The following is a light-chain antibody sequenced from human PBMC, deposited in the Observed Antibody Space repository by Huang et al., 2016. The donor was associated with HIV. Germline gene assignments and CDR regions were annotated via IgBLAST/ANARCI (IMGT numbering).Light chain of an antibody. CDR3: QQYGSSPIT. CDR2: GAS. CDR1: QTVSSSY. J-gene: IGKJ5*01. Sequence: EIVLTQSPGTLSLSPGERATLSCRASQTVSSSYLAWYQQKPGQAPRRLIYGASSRATGIPDRFSGSGSGTDFTLTTSRLEPEDFAVYYCQQYGSSPITFGQGTRLEIK. V-gene: IGKV3-20*01.